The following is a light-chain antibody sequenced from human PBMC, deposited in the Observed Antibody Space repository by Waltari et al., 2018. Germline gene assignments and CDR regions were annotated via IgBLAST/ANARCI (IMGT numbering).Light chain of an antibody. J-gene: IGLJ3*02. CDR3: YSTDNSDNHRGV. CDR2: DDS. V-gene: IGLV3-10*01. CDR1: ALSEKC. Sequence: YELTQPPSVSVSPGLTASNTFPGDALSEKCVSCYQVRSGQAPWVVIYDDSTRPSGIPERFSGSSSGTMATLTITRAQVDDEGNYYCYSTDNSDNHRGVFGGGTRVTVL.